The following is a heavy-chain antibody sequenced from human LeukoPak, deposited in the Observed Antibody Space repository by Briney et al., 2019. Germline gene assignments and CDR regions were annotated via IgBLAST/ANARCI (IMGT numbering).Heavy chain of an antibody. CDR1: GFTFSSYN. Sequence: PGGSLRLSCIGSGFTFSSYNMNWVRQAPGKGGEWVSSISSSSSYIYYADSVKGRFTISRDNAKNSLYLQMNSLRVEDTAVYYCARDTMTPYFMDVWGKGTTVTISS. J-gene: IGHJ6*03. CDR2: ISSSSSYI. D-gene: IGHD2-2*01. V-gene: IGHV3-21*01. CDR3: ARDTMTPYFMDV.